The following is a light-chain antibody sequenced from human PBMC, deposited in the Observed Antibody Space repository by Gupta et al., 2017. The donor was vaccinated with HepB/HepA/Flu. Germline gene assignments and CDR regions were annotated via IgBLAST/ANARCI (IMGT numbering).Light chain of an antibody. CDR2: LNSDGSH. CDR3: QTWGTGTWV. J-gene: IGLJ3*02. V-gene: IGLV4-69*01. CDR1: SRHSSYA. Sequence: QLVLTQSPSASASLGASVKLTCTLSSRHSSYAIAWHQQQPEKGPRYLMRLNSDGSHTKGDGIPDRFSGSSSGADRYLTISSLQSEDEADYYCQTWGTGTWVFGGGTKLTVL.